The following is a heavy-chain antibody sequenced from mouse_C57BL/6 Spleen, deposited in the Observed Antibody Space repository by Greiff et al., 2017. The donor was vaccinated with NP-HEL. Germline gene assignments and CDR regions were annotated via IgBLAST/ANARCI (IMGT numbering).Heavy chain of an antibody. CDR2: ISSGGDYI. V-gene: IGHV5-9-1*02. Sequence: DVHLVESGEGLVKPGGSLKLSCAASGFTFSSYAMSWVRQTPEKRLEWVAYISSGGDYIYYADTVKGRFTLSRANARNTLYLQMSSLKSEDTAMYYCTIYYYGSRVYWGQGTLVTVSA. CDR1: GFTFSSYA. J-gene: IGHJ3*01. D-gene: IGHD1-1*01. CDR3: TIYYYGSRVY.